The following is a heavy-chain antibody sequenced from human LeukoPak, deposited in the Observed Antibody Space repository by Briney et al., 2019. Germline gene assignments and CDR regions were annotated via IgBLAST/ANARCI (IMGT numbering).Heavy chain of an antibody. CDR2: INHSGST. CDR3: ARQAVAGTFYY. CDR1: GGSFSGYY. D-gene: IGHD6-19*01. J-gene: IGHJ4*02. V-gene: IGHV4-34*01. Sequence: PSETLSLTCAVYGGSFSGYYWSWIRQPPGKGLEWIGEINHSGSTNYNPSLKSRVTISVDTSKNQFSLKLSSVTAADTAVYYCARQAVAGTFYYWGQGTLVTVSS.